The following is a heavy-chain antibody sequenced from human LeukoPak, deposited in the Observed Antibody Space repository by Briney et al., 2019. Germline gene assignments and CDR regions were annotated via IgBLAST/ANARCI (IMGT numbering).Heavy chain of an antibody. CDR3: ARDVYYYDSSGYHSGSFDY. V-gene: IGHV3-21*01. CDR2: ISSSYI. Sequence: GGSLRLSCAASGFTFSSYSMNWVRQAPGKGLEWVSSISSSYIYYADSVKGRFTISRDNAKNSLYLQMNSLRAEDTAVYYCARDVYYYDSSGYHSGSFDYWGQGTLVTVSS. J-gene: IGHJ4*02. CDR1: GFTFSSYS. D-gene: IGHD3-22*01.